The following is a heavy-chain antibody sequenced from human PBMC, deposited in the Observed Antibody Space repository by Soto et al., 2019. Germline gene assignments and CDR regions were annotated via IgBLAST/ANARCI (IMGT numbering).Heavy chain of an antibody. CDR1: GAPITSNY. V-gene: IGHV4-59*01. J-gene: IGHJ6*02. Sequence: WETLSLTCAVSGAPITSNYWTWIRQPPGKGLEWIGYLDHQGYSNYSPSLRSRVSMSIDTSKNQLSLKVHSVTAADTAVYYLFYYGMDVWGQGTTVTSP. CDR2: LDHQGYS. CDR3: FYYGMDV.